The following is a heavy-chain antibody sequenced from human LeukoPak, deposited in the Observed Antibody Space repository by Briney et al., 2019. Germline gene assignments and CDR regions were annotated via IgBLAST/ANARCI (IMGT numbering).Heavy chain of an antibody. V-gene: IGHV3-30*02. J-gene: IGHJ4*02. D-gene: IGHD3-10*01. CDR3: AKLDGSVTSYHPLDY. CDR1: GFVFSDYG. Sequence: PGGSLRLSCAASGFVFSDYGMHWVRQAPGKGLEWVAFIRYDGSDKYYADSVKGRFTNSRDDSKNTLYLQMNSLRPEDTAVYYCAKLDGSVTSYHPLDYWGQGTLVTVSS. CDR2: IRYDGSDK.